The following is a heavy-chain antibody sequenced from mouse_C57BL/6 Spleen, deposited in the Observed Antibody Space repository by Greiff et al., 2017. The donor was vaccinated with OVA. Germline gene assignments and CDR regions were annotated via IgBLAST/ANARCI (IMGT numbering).Heavy chain of an antibody. D-gene: IGHD3-3*01. CDR2: IDPNSGGT. V-gene: IGHV1-72*01. J-gene: IGHJ3*01. CDR3: ASAGDTAGLVD. CDR1: GYTFTSYW. Sequence: QVQLQQPGAELVKPGASVKLSCKASGYTFTSYWMHWVKQRPGRGLEWIGRIDPNSGGTKYTEKFKSKATLTVDKPSSTAYMQLSRLTSEDSAVYYCASAGDTAGLVDGGQGTLVTVSA.